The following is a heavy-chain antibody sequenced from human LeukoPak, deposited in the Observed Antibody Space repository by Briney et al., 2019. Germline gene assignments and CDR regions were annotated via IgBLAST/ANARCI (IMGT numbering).Heavy chain of an antibody. Sequence: GGSLRLSCAASGFTLSSYAMSWVRQAPGKGLEWVSAISGSGGSTYYADSVKGRFTISRDNSKNTLYLQMNSLRAEDTAVYYCAGSGGAGPGDYWGQGTLVTVSS. D-gene: IGHD6-19*01. J-gene: IGHJ4*02. CDR1: GFTLSSYA. CDR2: ISGSGGST. V-gene: IGHV3-23*01. CDR3: AGSGGAGPGDY.